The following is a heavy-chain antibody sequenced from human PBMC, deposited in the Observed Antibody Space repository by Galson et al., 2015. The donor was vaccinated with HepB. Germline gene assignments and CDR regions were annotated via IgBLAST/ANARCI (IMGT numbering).Heavy chain of an antibody. J-gene: IGHJ4*02. Sequence: SLGLSCAASGFNVTTYTMNWVRQAPGKGLEWVASVSSSENYIYYADSVKGRFTISRDTAKNSLYLRMNILRAGDTAVYYCAKVGDLHLWSYFDYWGQGSLVTVSS. CDR2: VSSSENYI. CDR1: GFNVTTYT. CDR3: AKVGDLHLWSYFDY. D-gene: IGHD2-21*01. V-gene: IGHV3-21*06.